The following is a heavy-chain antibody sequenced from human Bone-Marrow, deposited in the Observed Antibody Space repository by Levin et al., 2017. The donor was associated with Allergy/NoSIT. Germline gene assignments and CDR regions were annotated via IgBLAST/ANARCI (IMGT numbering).Heavy chain of an antibody. CDR2: IAPFNGNT. CDR1: GYTFSSYG. Sequence: PVASVKVSCKASGYTFSSYGISWVRQAPGQGLQWMGWIAPFNGNTNYAEKFKGRVTLTTDTATNTAYMELRTLRSDDTAVYYCAREPYSSAWDYWGQGTLVTVSS. J-gene: IGHJ4*02. D-gene: IGHD6-19*01. CDR3: AREPYSSAWDY. V-gene: IGHV1-18*01.